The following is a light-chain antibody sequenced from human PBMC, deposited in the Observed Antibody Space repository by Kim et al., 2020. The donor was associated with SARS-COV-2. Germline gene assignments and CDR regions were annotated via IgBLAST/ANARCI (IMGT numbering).Light chain of an antibody. CDR1: KLGDKY. Sequence: VSPGQTASITGPGDKLGDKYACWYQQKPDKSPVLVIYQDSKRPSGIPERFSGSNSGNTATLTISGTQAMDEADYYCQAWDSSTYVFGTGTKVTVL. CDR2: QDS. CDR3: QAWDSSTYV. J-gene: IGLJ1*01. V-gene: IGLV3-1*01.